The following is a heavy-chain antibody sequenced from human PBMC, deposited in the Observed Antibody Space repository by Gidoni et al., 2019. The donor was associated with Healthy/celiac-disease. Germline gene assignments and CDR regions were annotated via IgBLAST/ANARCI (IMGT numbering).Heavy chain of an antibody. CDR2: ISGSGGST. CDR1: GFPFSSSA. Sequence: EVQLLESGGGLVQPGGSLRLSCAASGFPFSSSAMSWVRQAPGKGLEWVSAISGSGGSTYYADSVKGRFTISRDNSKNTLYLQMNSLRAEDTAVYYCAKVTYYYDSSGHATYFDYWGQGTLVTVSS. J-gene: IGHJ4*02. D-gene: IGHD3-22*01. CDR3: AKVTYYYDSSGHATYFDY. V-gene: IGHV3-23*01.